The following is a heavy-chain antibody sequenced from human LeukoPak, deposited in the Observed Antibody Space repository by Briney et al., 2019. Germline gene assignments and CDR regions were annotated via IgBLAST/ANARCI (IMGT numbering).Heavy chain of an antibody. CDR2: ISGSGGST. CDR1: GFTFSSYA. V-gene: IGHV3-23*01. CDR3: AKIPTMVRGVLFDY. Sequence: GGSLRLSCAASGFTFSSYAMSWVRQAPGKGLEWVSAISGSGGSTYYADSVKGRFTISRGNSKNTLYLQMNSLRAEDTAVYYCAKIPTMVRGVLFDYWGQGTLVTVSS. J-gene: IGHJ4*02. D-gene: IGHD3-10*01.